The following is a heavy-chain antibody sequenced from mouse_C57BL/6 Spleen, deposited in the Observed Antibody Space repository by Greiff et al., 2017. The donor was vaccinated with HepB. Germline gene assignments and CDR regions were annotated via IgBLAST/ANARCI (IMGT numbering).Heavy chain of an antibody. CDR2: IRNKANGYTT. D-gene: IGHD1-1*02. Sequence: EVKLVESGGGLVQPGGSLSLSCAASGFTFTDYYMSWVRQPPGKALEWLGFIRNKANGYTTEYSASVKGRFTISRDNSQSILYLQMNALRAEDSATDYCARYMGDYGPYYAMDYWGQGTSVTVSS. V-gene: IGHV7-3*01. J-gene: IGHJ4*01. CDR1: GFTFTDYY. CDR3: ARYMGDYGPYYAMDY.